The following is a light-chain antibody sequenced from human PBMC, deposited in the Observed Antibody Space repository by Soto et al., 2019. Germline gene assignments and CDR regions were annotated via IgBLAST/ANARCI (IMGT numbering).Light chain of an antibody. Sequence: DIQMTQSPSSLSASVGGRVSITCRASQDINNYLAWYQQKPGKAPKLLIYATTTLHSGAPSRFSGRVSGTDFTLTITSLQPEDAATYYCQKYNSVPYTFGQGTKLEI. CDR1: QDINNY. CDR3: QKYNSVPYT. CDR2: ATT. J-gene: IGKJ2*01. V-gene: IGKV1-27*01.